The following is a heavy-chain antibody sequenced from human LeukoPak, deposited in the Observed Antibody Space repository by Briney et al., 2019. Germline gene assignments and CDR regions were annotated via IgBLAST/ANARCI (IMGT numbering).Heavy chain of an antibody. D-gene: IGHD3-3*01. J-gene: IGHJ4*02. CDR1: GFTFTSHG. Sequence: GGSLRLSCAASGFTFTSHGMHWVRQAPGKGLEWVAHIRYDGSNKYYADSVKGRFTISRDDSKKMLYLQMNSLRPEDTAVYYCARTDYDFWSGFDYWGQGTLVTVSS. CDR3: ARTDYDFWSGFDY. V-gene: IGHV3-30*02. CDR2: IRYDGSNK.